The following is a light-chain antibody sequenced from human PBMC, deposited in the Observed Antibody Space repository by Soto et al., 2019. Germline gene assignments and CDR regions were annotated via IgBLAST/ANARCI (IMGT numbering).Light chain of an antibody. Sequence: DIQMTQSPSTMSASVGDRVTITCRASQSISSWLAWYQQKPGKAPKLLIYHASSLESWVPSRFSGSGSGTEFTLTISSLQPDDFATYYCQQYNSYSGTFGQGTKLEIK. V-gene: IGKV1-5*01. CDR1: QSISSW. CDR2: HAS. CDR3: QQYNSYSGT. J-gene: IGKJ2*01.